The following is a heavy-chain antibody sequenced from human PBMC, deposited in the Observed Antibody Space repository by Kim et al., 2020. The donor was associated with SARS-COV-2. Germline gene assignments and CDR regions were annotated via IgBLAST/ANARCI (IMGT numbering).Heavy chain of an antibody. CDR2: GSEK. J-gene: IGHJ4*02. Sequence: GSEKYYVDYVKGRFTIARDNSKNSVWLQMNSLRAEDTAVYYCTRYWTSDYWGQGTLVTVSS. D-gene: IGHD1-1*01. V-gene: IGHV3-7*03. CDR3: TRYWTSDY.